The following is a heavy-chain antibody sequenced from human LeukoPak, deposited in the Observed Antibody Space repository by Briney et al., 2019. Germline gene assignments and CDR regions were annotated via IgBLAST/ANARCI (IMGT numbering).Heavy chain of an antibody. CDR2: IWCDGSNK. Sequence: GGSLRLSCAASGFTFSSYGMHWVRQAPGKGLEWVAVIWCDGSNKYYADSVKGRFTISRDNSKNTLYLKMNSLRREDMAVYYFAKDFHSYSSSPYYFDFWGRGTLVSVSS. J-gene: IGHJ4*02. CDR1: GFTFSSYG. D-gene: IGHD6-13*01. CDR3: AKDFHSYSSSPYYFDF. V-gene: IGHV3-33*06.